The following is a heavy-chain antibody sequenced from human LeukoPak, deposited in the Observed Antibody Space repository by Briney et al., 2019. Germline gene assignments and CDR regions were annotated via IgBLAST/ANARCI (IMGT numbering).Heavy chain of an antibody. CDR2: FDPDDGET. CDR3: ATDRIAARRAYYYYGMDV. J-gene: IGHJ6*02. CDR1: GYTFTSYY. D-gene: IGHD6-6*01. Sequence: ASVKVSCKASGYTFTSYYMHWVRQAPGKGLEWMGGFDPDDGETIYAQRFQGRVIMTEDTSTDMAYMELSSLRSEDTAVYYCATDRIAARRAYYYYGMDVWGQGTTVTVSS. V-gene: IGHV1-24*01.